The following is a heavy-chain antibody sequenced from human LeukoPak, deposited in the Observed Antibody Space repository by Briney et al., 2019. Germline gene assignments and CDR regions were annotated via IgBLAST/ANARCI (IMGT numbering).Heavy chain of an antibody. D-gene: IGHD2-15*01. Sequence: SETLSLTCTVSGGSISSYYWSWLRQPAGKGLEWIGRIYTSGSTNYNPSRKSRVTMSVDTSKNQLFLELSSVTAADTAVYYCARDRGGGSDSSFDIWGQGTMVTVSS. CDR2: IYTSGST. J-gene: IGHJ3*02. V-gene: IGHV4-4*07. CDR3: ARDRGGGSDSSFDI. CDR1: GGSISSYY.